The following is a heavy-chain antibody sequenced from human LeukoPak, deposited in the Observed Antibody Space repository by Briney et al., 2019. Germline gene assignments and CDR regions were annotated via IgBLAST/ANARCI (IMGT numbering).Heavy chain of an antibody. J-gene: IGHJ4*02. CDR3: ARADTAMVPPDY. V-gene: IGHV3-21*01. CDR1: GFTFSTYW. CDR2: ISSSSSYI. D-gene: IGHD5-18*01. Sequence: GGSLRLSCVASGFTFSTYWMAWVRQAPGKGLEWVSSISSSSSYIYYADSVKGRFTISRDNAKNSLYLQMNSLRAEDTAVYYCARADTAMVPPDYWGQGTLVTVSS.